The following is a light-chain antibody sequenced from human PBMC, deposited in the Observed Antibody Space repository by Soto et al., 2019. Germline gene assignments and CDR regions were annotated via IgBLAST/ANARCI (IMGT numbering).Light chain of an antibody. V-gene: IGKV3-15*01. Sequence: EIVMTQSPATLSVXPGERATLSCRASQSVSSNLAWYQQKPGQAPRLLIYGASTRATGIPARFSGSGSGTEFTLTISSLQSEDFAVYYCQQYNNWPPLTFGGGTKVDIK. CDR3: QQYNNWPPLT. CDR1: QSVSSN. J-gene: IGKJ4*01. CDR2: GAS.